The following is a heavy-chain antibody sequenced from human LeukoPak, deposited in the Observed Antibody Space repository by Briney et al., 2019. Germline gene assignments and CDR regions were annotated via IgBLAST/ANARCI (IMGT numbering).Heavy chain of an antibody. CDR3: ARQGSSWYIY. D-gene: IGHD6-13*01. J-gene: IGHJ4*02. V-gene: IGHV4-59*08. CDR1: GGSISSYY. Sequence: PSETLSLTYTVSGGSISSYYWSWIRQPPGKGLQWIGYFYYSGSTNYNPSLKSRVTISLDTSKNQFSLKLSSVTAADTAVYYCARQGSSWYIYWGQGTLVTVSS. CDR2: FYYSGST.